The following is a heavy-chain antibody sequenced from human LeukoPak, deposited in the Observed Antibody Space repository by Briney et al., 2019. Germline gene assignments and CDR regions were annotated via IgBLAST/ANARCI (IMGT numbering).Heavy chain of an antibody. CDR3: AKRPRDTSGYYLGAFDI. V-gene: IGHV3-23*01. D-gene: IGHD3-22*01. J-gene: IGHJ3*02. Sequence: PGGSLRLSCAASGFTFSNYAMTWVRQAPGKGLDWVPGISASGGTTYYADSVKGRFTISRDNSKNTLYLQMNSLRAEDTAVYYCAKRPRDTSGYYLGAFDIWGQGTMVTVSS. CDR1: GFTFSNYA. CDR2: ISASGGTT.